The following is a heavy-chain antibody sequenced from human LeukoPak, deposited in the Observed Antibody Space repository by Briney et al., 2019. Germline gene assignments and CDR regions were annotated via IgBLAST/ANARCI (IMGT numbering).Heavy chain of an antibody. CDR3: ARDEPQYYYDSSGWPQYFQH. D-gene: IGHD3-22*01. CDR2: IYTSGST. J-gene: IGHJ1*01. Sequence: SETLSPTCTVSGGSISSYYWSWIRQPAGKGLEWIGRIYTSGSTNYNPSLKSRVTMSVDTSKNQFSLKLSSVTAADTAVYYCARDEPQYYYDSSGWPQYFQHWGQGTLVTVSS. V-gene: IGHV4-4*07. CDR1: GGSISSYY.